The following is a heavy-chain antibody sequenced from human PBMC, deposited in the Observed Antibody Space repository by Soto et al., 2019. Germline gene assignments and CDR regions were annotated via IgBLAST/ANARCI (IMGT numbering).Heavy chain of an antibody. CDR3: TTVFYDFWSGYDAFDI. CDR2: FDPEDGET. CDR1: GYTLTELS. J-gene: IGHJ3*02. V-gene: IGHV1-24*01. D-gene: IGHD3-3*01. Sequence: ASVKVSCKVSGYTLTELSMHWVRQAPGKELEWMGGFDPEDGETIYAQKFQGRVTMTEDTSTDTAYMELSSLRSEDTAVYYCTTVFYDFWSGYDAFDIWGQGTMVTVSS.